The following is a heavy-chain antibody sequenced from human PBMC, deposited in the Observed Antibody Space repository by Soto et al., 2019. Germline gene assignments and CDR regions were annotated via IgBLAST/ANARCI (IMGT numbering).Heavy chain of an antibody. Sequence: QVQLVQSGAEVKKPGSSVKVSCKASGGTFSSYTISWVRQAPGQGLEWMGRIIPILSMANYAQKFQGRVTITADTSPSTAYIELSSLRSEDTAVYYCAFGYCSCCSCFYPFAYWGQGTLVTVSS. V-gene: IGHV1-69*02. CDR2: IIPILSMA. CDR3: AFGYCSCCSCFYPFAY. CDR1: GGTFSSYT. J-gene: IGHJ4*02. D-gene: IGHD2-15*01.